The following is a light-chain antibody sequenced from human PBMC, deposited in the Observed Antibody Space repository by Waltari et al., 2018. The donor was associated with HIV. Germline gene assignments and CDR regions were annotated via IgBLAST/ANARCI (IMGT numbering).Light chain of an antibody. J-gene: IGLJ1*01. CDR3: VAWDDSLSGYV. CDR1: NSNVGSKP. V-gene: IGLV1-47*01. CDR2: RDY. Sequence: QSVLTQPPSASGTLGQRVTISCPGSNSNVGSKPVYWLQQVPGTAPKLLIYRDYQRRSGIPDRFSGSKSGASASLTISGLRSEDEADYYCVAWDDSLSGYVFGTGTKVSVL.